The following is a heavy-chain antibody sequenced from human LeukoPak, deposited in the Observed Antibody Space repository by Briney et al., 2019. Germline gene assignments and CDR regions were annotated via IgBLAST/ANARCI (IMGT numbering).Heavy chain of an antibody. J-gene: IGHJ5*02. D-gene: IGHD2-8*01. CDR1: GGSISSTSYY. CDR3: AETNTQDWFDP. Sequence: SETLSLTCRVSGGSISSTSYYWGWIRQPPGKGLEWIASIYYSGVTFYNPSLKSRVAISVDTSNNEVFLDLYSVTAADTAMYYCAETNTQDWFDPWGRGTLVTVSS. V-gene: IGHV4-39*07. CDR2: IYYSGVT.